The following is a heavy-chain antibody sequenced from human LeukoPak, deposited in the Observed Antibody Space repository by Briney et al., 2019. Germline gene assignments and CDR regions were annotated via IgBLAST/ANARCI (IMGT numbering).Heavy chain of an antibody. V-gene: IGHV3-53*01. D-gene: IGHD1-14*01. CDR1: GFTVSSNY. J-gene: IGHJ4*02. Sequence: PGGSLRLSCAASGFTVSSNYMSWVRQAPGKGLEWVSVIYSGGSTYYADSVKGRFTISRDNSKNTLYLQMNSLRAEDTAVYYCARSIGHRNGNFDYWGQGTLVTVSS. CDR2: IYSGGST. CDR3: ARSIGHRNGNFDY.